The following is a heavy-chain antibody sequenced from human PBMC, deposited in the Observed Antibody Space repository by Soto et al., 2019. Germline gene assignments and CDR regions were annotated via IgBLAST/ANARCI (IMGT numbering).Heavy chain of an antibody. CDR3: ARVVVVAVTGWFDP. J-gene: IGHJ5*02. D-gene: IGHD2-15*01. CDR2: IIPILGIP. Sequence: QVQLVQSGAEVKRPGSSVKVSCKASGGTFNTYPISWVRQAPGQGLEWMGRIIPILGIPKYAQKFQDRVTIIADKSTSTAYMELSSLRSEDTAVYYCARVVVVAVTGWFDPWGQGTLVTVSS. V-gene: IGHV1-69*02. CDR1: GGTFNTYP.